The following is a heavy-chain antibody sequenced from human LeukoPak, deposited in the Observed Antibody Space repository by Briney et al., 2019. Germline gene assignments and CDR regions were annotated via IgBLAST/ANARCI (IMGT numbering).Heavy chain of an antibody. J-gene: IGHJ4*02. V-gene: IGHV4-4*08. CDR2: IYTSGST. CDR1: GGSISSYY. CDR3: ARVGPGYSYLYFDY. D-gene: IGHD5-18*01. Sequence: SETLSLTCTVSGGSISSYYWSWIRQPPGKGLEWIGRIYTSGSTNYNPSLKSRVTISVDTSKNQFSLKLSSVTAADTAVYYCARVGPGYSYLYFDYWGQGTLVTVSS.